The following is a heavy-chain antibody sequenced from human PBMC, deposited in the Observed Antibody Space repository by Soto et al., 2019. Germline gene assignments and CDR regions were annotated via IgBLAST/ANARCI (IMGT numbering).Heavy chain of an antibody. D-gene: IGHD3-10*01. J-gene: IGHJ4*02. CDR3: ARGNMGLREFDY. Sequence: GGSLRLSCAASGFTFSSYGMHWVRQAPGKGLEWVAVIWYDGSNKYYADSVKGRFTISRDNSKNTLYLQMNSLRAEDTAVYYCARGNMGLREFDYWGQGTLVTVSS. V-gene: IGHV3-33*01. CDR1: GFTFSSYG. CDR2: IWYDGSNK.